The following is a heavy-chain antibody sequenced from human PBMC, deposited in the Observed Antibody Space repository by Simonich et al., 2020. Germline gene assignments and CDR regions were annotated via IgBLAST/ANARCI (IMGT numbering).Heavy chain of an antibody. CDR2: IYHRCST. D-gene: IGHD6-13*01. CDR1: GYSISSGYY. CDR3: ARVGYSNYYYYGMDV. V-gene: IGHV4-38-2*01. J-gene: IGHJ6*02. Sequence: QVQLQESGPGLVKPSETLSLTCAVSGYSISSGYYWGWIRQPPGKGLECIGRIYHRCSTYYNPSLKSRVTIAVDTSKNQVSLKLSSVTAADTAVYYCARVGYSNYYYYGMDVWGQGTTVTVSS.